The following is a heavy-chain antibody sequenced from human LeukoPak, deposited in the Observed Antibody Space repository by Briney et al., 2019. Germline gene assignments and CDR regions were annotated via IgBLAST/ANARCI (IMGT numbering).Heavy chain of an antibody. J-gene: IGHJ4*02. CDR3: ARGDSYGYSFDY. D-gene: IGHD5-18*01. Sequence: GGSLRLSCAAPGFTFSSYSMNWVRQAPGKGLEWVSSISSSSSYIYYADSVKGRFTISRDNAKNSLYLQMNSLRAENTAVYYCARGDSYGYSFDYWGQGTLVTVSS. CDR1: GFTFSSYS. V-gene: IGHV3-21*01. CDR2: ISSSSSYI.